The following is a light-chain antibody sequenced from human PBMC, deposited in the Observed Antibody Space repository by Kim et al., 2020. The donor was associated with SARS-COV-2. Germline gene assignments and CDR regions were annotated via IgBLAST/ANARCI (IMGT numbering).Light chain of an antibody. CDR3: QQYSSSPWT. Sequence: SPRERGAPPRRASTGGRSSCLARYQQKPGQAPRLPIYGASSRATGIPDRFSGSGSGTDFTLTISRLEPEDFAVYYCQQYSSSPWTFGQGTKVDIK. J-gene: IGKJ1*01. CDR1: TGGRSSC. V-gene: IGKV3-20*01. CDR2: GAS.